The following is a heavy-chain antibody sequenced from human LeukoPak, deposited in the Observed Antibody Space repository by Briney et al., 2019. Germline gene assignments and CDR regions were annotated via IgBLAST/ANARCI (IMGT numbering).Heavy chain of an antibody. CDR3: ARVQFAYDFWSGYYIDY. CDR1: GGSISSGGYY. Sequence: PSATLSLTCTVSGGSISSGGYYWSWIGQHPGEGLELIGYIYYSGSTYYNPSLKSRVTISVDTSKNQFSLKLSSVTAADTAVYYCARVQFAYDFWSGYYIDYWGQGTLVTVSS. V-gene: IGHV4-31*03. D-gene: IGHD3-3*01. J-gene: IGHJ4*02. CDR2: IYYSGST.